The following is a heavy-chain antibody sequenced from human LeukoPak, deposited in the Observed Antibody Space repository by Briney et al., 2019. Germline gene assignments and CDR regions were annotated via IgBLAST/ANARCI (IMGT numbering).Heavy chain of an antibody. CDR1: GYTFTSYG. J-gene: IGHJ4*02. V-gene: IGHV1-18*01. D-gene: IGHD1-26*01. CDR3: ARLEANRWELPDY. Sequence: ASVKVSCKASGYTFTSYGISWVRQAPGQGLEWMGWISAYNGNTNYAQKLQGRVTMTTDTSTSTVYMELRSLRSDDTAVYYCARLEANRWELPDYWGQGTLVTVSS. CDR2: ISAYNGNT.